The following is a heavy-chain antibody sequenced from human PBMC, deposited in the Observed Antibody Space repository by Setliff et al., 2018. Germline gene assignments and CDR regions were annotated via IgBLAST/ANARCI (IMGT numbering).Heavy chain of an antibody. CDR1: GGSLSGYY. CDR3: ARVDFTMLQGVLGQ. J-gene: IGHJ1*01. D-gene: IGHD3-10*01. CDR2: IDHSGYT. V-gene: IGHV4-34*01. Sequence: SETLSLTCAVYGGSLSGYYWTWIRQPPGKGLEWIGEIDHSGYTYYNPSLSGRVTISIDTSKNQFSLRLTSVTAADTAVYYCARVDFTMLQGVLGQWGQGTLVTVS.